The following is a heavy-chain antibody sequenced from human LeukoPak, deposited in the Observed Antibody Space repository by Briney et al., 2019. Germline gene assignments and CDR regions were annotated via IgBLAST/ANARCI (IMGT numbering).Heavy chain of an antibody. Sequence: HAGGSLRLSCAPSGFTFSSYAMSWVRQAPGKGLEWVSAISGSGGSTYYADSVKGRFTIPRDNSKNTLYLQMNSLRAEDTAVYSCSTGSGHAFDIWGRGTMVTVSS. CDR3: STGSGHAFDI. J-gene: IGHJ3*02. CDR2: ISGSGGST. CDR1: GFTFSSYA. V-gene: IGHV3-23*01. D-gene: IGHD3-10*01.